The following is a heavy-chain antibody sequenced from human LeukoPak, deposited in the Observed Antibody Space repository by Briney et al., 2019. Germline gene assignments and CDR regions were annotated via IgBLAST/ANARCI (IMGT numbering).Heavy chain of an antibody. CDR1: GGSISTFY. V-gene: IGHV4-59*08. CDR2: IFYTWST. CDR3: ARQNYDIRAYRYYGVDV. D-gene: IGHD3-22*01. Sequence: SATLSLTCTVSGGSISTFYWSGIPQPPPRGREGIGYIFYTWSTHYNPSLKSRVTISVATSKTLFSLKLSSVTAADTAVYYCARQNYDIRAYRYYGVDVWGQGTTVTASS. J-gene: IGHJ6*02.